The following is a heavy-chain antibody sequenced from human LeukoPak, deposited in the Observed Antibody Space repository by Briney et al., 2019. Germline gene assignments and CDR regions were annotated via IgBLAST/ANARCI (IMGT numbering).Heavy chain of an antibody. CDR1: GFTFSSYW. Sequence: GGSLKLSCEASGFTFSSYWIHWVRQAPGEGLEWVSAISDSGGSTYYADSVKGRFTISRDNSKNTLYLQMNSLRAEDAAVYYCAKDPTPNYGMDVWGQGTTVTVSS. CDR2: ISDSGGST. J-gene: IGHJ6*02. CDR3: AKDPTPNYGMDV. V-gene: IGHV3-23*01.